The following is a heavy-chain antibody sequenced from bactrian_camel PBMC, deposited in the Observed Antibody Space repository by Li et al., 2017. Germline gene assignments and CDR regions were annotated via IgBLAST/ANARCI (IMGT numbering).Heavy chain of an antibody. V-gene: IGHV3S1*01. CDR3: ARATVTMSSLDY. Sequence: VQLVESGGGLVQPGGSLRLSCAASGFTVSNNWMHWVRQAPGKGLEWVSAISPGDGTTHSADSVKGRFTISRDNAKNTVALQLNSLKTEDTAIYYCARATVTMSSLDYWGQGTQVTVS. D-gene: IGHD4*01. CDR1: GFTVSNNW. CDR2: ISPGDGTT. J-gene: IGHJ4*01.